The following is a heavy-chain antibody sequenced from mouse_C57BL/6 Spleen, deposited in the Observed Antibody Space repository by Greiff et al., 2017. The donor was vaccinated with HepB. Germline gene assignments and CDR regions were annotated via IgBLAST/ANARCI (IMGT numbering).Heavy chain of an antibody. V-gene: IGHV5-17*01. CDR3: ARSQIYDGYYEDY. CDR2: ISSGSSTI. D-gene: IGHD2-3*01. J-gene: IGHJ2*01. Sequence: EVQRVESGGGLVKPGGSLKLSCAASGFTFSDYGMHWVRQAPEKGLEWVAYISSGSSTIYYADTVKGRFTISRDNAKNTLFLQMTSLRSEDTAMYYCARSQIYDGYYEDYWGQGTTLTVSS. CDR1: GFTFSDYG.